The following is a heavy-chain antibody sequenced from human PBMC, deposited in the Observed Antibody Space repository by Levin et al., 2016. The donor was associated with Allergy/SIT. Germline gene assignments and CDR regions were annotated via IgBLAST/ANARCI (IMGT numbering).Heavy chain of an antibody. V-gene: IGHV3-30*02. D-gene: IGHD2-2*01. CDR3: AKDMGYCSSTSCLEHYYYGMDV. J-gene: IGHJ6*02. CDR2: IRYDGSNK. Sequence: WIRQPPGKGLEWVAFIRYDGSNKYYADSVKGRFTISRDNSKNTLYLQMNSLRAEDTAVYYCAKDMGYCSSTSCLEHYYYGMDVWGQGTTVTVSS.